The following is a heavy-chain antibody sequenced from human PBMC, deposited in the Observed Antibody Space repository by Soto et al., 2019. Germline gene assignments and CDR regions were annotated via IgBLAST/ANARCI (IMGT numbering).Heavy chain of an antibody. CDR2: IDSDDGTT. V-gene: IGHV3-11*01. J-gene: IGHJ4*02. CDR3: VRPYYSSSWFPFDR. Sequence: NPGGSLRLSCTASGFDFGDYYMSWIRQAPGKGLEWVSYIDSDDGTTYYTDSVKGRFTISRDNAKNSLYLQMNSLRVEDTALCYCVRPYYSSSWFPFDRWGQGTLVTVSS. D-gene: IGHD6-13*01. CDR1: GFDFGDYY.